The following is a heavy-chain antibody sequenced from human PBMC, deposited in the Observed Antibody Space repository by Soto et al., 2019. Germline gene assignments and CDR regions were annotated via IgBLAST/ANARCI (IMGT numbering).Heavy chain of an antibody. CDR1: GFTFSTYS. CDR3: ARYKGYCSGGSCYYYYYMGV. V-gene: IGHV3-48*01. J-gene: IGHJ6*03. CDR2: ISTTGSTI. Sequence: GGSLRLSCAASGFTFSTYSMNWVRQAPGKGLEWVSYISTTGSTIYYADSVKGRFTISRDNAKNSLYLQMTSLRAEDTAVYYCARYKGYCSGGSCYYYYYMGVWGKGTTVTVSS. D-gene: IGHD2-15*01.